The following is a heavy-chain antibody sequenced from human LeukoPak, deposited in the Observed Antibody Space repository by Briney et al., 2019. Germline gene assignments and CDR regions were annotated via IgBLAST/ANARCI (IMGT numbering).Heavy chain of an antibody. Sequence: PGGSLRLSCAASGFTFSSYAMTWVRQAPGRGLEWVTVIGPSGGDIIYADSVKGRFTISRDNSANTLYLEMNSLRAEDTAVYYCAKEDGNYGSGRYYYFDYWGQGTLVTVSS. CDR2: IGPSGGDI. V-gene: IGHV3-23*01. D-gene: IGHD3-10*01. CDR3: AKEDGNYGSGRYYYFDY. CDR1: GFTFSSYA. J-gene: IGHJ4*02.